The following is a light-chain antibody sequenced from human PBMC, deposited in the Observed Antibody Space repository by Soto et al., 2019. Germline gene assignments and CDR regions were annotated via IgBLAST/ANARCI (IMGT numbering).Light chain of an antibody. CDR1: QTISSW. V-gene: IGKV1-5*03. Sequence: DIQMTQSPSTLSGSVGDRVTITCRASQTISSWLAWYQQKPGKAPKLLIYKASTLKSGVPSRFSGSVSGTEFTLTISSLQHDDFATYYCQHYNRYSEAFGQGTKVELK. J-gene: IGKJ1*01. CDR2: KAS. CDR3: QHYNRYSEA.